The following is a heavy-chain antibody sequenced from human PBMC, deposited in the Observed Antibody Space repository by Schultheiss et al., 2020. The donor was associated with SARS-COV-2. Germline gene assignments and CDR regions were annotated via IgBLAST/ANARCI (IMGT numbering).Heavy chain of an antibody. D-gene: IGHD3-10*01. J-gene: IGHJ6*04. Sequence: SETLSLTCSVSGGSISGDGSYWHWIRQHPEKGLEWIGYIYHSGSSSSNPSLKSRVAISVDTSKNQFSLNLKSVTAADTAVYYCARRRGGLWFRADGMDVWGKGPTVTVSP. CDR1: GGSISGDGSY. CDR2: IYHSGSS. V-gene: IGHV4-31*03. CDR3: ARRRGGLWFRADGMDV.